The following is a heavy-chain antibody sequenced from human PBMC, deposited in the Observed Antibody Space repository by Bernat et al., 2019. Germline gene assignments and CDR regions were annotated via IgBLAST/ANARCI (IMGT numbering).Heavy chain of an antibody. CDR2: ISYGGTNK. D-gene: IGHD6-19*01. V-gene: IGHV3-30*18. CDR3: AKGGSGWSPGGY. CDR1: GFTFSSYA. Sequence: QVQLVESGGGVVQPGRSLRLSCEASGFTFSSYAMHWVRQAPGKGLEWVAVISYGGTNKYYADSVKGRFTISRDDSKNTLYLQMNSLRAEDTAVYYCAKGGSGWSPGGYWGQGTLVTVSS. J-gene: IGHJ4*02.